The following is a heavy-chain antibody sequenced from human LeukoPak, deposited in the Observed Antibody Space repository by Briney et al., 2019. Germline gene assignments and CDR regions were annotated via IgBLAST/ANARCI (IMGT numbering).Heavy chain of an antibody. D-gene: IGHD4-17*01. CDR2: IKQDGSQK. CDR1: GFTFSSYW. V-gene: IGHV3-7*05. CDR3: ARDPTVTNFHDAFDI. Sequence: PGGFLRLSCAASGFTFSSYWMSWVRQAPGKGLEWVATIKQDGSQKEYVDSVKGRFTISRDNAKNSLYLQMNSLRAEDTAVYNCARDPTVTNFHDAFDIWGQGTMVTVSS. J-gene: IGHJ3*02.